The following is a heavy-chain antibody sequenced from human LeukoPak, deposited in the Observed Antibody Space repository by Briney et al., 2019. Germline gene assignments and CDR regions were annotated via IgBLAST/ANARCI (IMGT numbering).Heavy chain of an antibody. CDR3: ARAVFQSSSGWYEY. Sequence: PSQTLSLTCTVSGGSISSGDYYWSWIRQPPGKGLEWIGYIYYSGSTYYNPSLKSRVTISVDTSKNQFSLKLSSVTAADTAVYYCARAVFQSSSGWYEYWGQGTLVTVSS. J-gene: IGHJ4*02. V-gene: IGHV4-30-4*01. CDR1: GGSISSGDYY. CDR2: IYYSGST. D-gene: IGHD6-19*01.